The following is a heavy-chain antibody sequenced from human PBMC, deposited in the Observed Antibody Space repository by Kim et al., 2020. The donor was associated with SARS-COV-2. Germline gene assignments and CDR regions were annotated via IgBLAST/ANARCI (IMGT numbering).Heavy chain of an antibody. D-gene: IGHD2-15*01. CDR1: GFTFTNYA. CDR2: IHAGSGHT. J-gene: IGHJ5*02. CDR3: AKTSRVVGATPNWLDL. V-gene: IGHV1-3*01. Sequence: ASVQVSCKASGFTFTNYAIHWARQAPGQRLEWLGWIHAGSGHTQSSQSFHGRVPITTDRSASTAYMELNKLTSEDTAIYYCAKTSRVVGATPNWLDLWGQGALVIVSS.